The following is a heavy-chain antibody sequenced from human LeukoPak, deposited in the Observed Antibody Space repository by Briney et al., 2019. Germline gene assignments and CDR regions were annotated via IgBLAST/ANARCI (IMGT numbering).Heavy chain of an antibody. Sequence: PGGSPRLSCAASGFTFSSYEMNWVRQAPGKGLEWVSYISSSGSTIYYADSVKGRFTISRDNAKNSLYLQMNSLRAEDTAVYYCAELSITMIGGVWGKGTTVTISS. D-gene: IGHD3-10*02. V-gene: IGHV3-48*03. CDR1: GFTFSSYE. J-gene: IGHJ6*04. CDR3: AELSITMIGGV. CDR2: ISSSGSTI.